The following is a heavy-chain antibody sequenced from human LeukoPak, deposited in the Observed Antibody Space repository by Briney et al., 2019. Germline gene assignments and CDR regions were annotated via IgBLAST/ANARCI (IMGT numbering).Heavy chain of an antibody. V-gene: IGHV3-53*01. J-gene: IGHJ4*02. Sequence: ASLRLCCAASGFTLRNSYMSWVRQAPGKGLEWVSMRYAGGCTFYAGSVKGRFTMSRDNSKNTLYLQMDSLRVEDTAIYYCTRAASNDYATNWGQGSLVTVSS. CDR2: RYAGGCT. CDR1: GFTLRNSY. D-gene: IGHD4-17*01. CDR3: TRAASNDYATN.